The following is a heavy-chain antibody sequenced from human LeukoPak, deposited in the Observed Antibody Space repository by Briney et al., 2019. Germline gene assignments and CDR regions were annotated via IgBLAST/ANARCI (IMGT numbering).Heavy chain of an antibody. CDR3: ARAVAGTGNRYYYGMDV. Sequence: SETLSLTCTVSGDSISSYYWSWIRQPPGKGLEWVGYISYSGSTNYNPSLKSRLTISVDTSKNQFSLKLSSVTAADTAVYYCARAVAGTGNRYYYGMDVWGQGTTVTVSS. J-gene: IGHJ6*02. CDR2: ISYSGST. V-gene: IGHV4-59*01. D-gene: IGHD6-19*01. CDR1: GDSISSYY.